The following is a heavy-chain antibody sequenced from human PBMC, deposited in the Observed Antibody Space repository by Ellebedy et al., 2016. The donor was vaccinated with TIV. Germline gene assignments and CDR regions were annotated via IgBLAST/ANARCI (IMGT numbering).Heavy chain of an antibody. CDR2: INPNSGGT. Sequence: AASVKVSCKASGYTFTDYYIHWVRQAPGQGLEWMGWINPNSGGTNYAQKFQGWVTMTRDTSISTAYTELNRLRSDDTALYYCARDGAVTTVFDYWGQGTLVTVSS. CDR3: ARDGAVTTVFDY. J-gene: IGHJ4*02. D-gene: IGHD4-17*01. CDR1: GYTFTDYY. V-gene: IGHV1-2*04.